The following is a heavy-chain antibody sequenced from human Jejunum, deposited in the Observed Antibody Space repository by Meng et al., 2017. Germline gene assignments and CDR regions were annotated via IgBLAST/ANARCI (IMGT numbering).Heavy chain of an antibody. D-gene: IGHD5-18*01. V-gene: IGHV4-4*07. Sequence: QVQLQESGPGLVKPSETLSLTCTVSGDSINNYYWNWIRQPAGKGLEWIGRVYSSGSTDYNPSLKSLVTMSADTSKNEFSLKLTSVTAADTAVYYCVRGPDKAKSAYWGPGTLVTVSS. CDR3: VRGPDKAKSAY. CDR1: GDSINNYY. CDR2: VYSSGST. J-gene: IGHJ4*02.